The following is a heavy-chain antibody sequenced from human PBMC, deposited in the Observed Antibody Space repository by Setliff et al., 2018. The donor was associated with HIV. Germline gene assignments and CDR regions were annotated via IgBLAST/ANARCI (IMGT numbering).Heavy chain of an antibody. CDR2: IIPNSGGT. D-gene: IGHD4-4*01. CDR3: ARGRKYLTTVTTSYFYYMDV. Sequence: ASVKVSCKASGYTFTGYYIHWVRQAPGQGLEWMGRIIPNSGGTNYAQKFQGRVTITRDTSISTAYMELSSLRSEDTAVYYCARGRKYLTTVTTSYFYYMDVWGKGTTVTVSS. CDR1: GYTFTGYY. V-gene: IGHV1-2*06. J-gene: IGHJ6*03.